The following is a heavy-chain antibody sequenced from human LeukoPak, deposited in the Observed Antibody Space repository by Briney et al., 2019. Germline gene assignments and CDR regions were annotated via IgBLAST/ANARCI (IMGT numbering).Heavy chain of an antibody. D-gene: IGHD3-22*01. Sequence: GSLRLSCAASGFTFSSYAIHWVRQAPGKGLEWVAVISYDGSNKYYADSVKGRFTISRDNSKNTLYLQMNSLRAEDTAVYYCARDSLIDSIVYYYYGMDVWGQGTTVTVSS. J-gene: IGHJ6*02. CDR2: ISYDGSNK. V-gene: IGHV3-30*04. CDR3: ARDSLIDSIVYYYYGMDV. CDR1: GFTFSSYA.